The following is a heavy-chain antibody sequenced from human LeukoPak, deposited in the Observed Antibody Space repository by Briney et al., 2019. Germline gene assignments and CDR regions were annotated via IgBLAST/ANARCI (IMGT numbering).Heavy chain of an antibody. CDR1: GFTFSSYW. V-gene: IGHV3-7*01. CDR3: ARSSGSYYGRAEYFQH. D-gene: IGHD1-26*01. CDR2: IKQDGSEK. Sequence: GGSLRLSCAASGFTFSSYWMSWVRQAPGKGLEWVANIKQDGSEKYYVDSVKGRFTISRDNAKNSLYLQMTSLRAEDTAVYYCARSSGSYYGRAEYFQHWGQGTLVTVSS. J-gene: IGHJ1*01.